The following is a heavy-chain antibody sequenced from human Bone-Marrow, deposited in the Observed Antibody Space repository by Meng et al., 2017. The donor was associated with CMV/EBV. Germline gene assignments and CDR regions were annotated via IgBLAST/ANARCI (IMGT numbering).Heavy chain of an antibody. D-gene: IGHD3-16*01. V-gene: IGHV3-30*02. J-gene: IGHJ6*02. CDR3: ARTTSLSPRGGLGDFYYYGMDV. CDR1: GFTFSSYG. CDR2: IRYDGSNK. Sequence: GGSLRLSCAASGFTFSSYGMHWVRQAPGKGLEWVAFIRYDGSNKYYADSVKGRFTISRDNSKNTLYLQMNSLRAEDTAVYYCARTTSLSPRGGLGDFYYYGMDVWGQGTTVTVSS.